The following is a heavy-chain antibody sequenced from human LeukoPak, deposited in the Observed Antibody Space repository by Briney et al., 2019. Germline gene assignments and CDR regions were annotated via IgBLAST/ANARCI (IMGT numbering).Heavy chain of an antibody. V-gene: IGHV4-34*01. J-gene: IGHJ4*02. D-gene: IGHD1-7*01. CDR2: INHSGST. Sequence: SETLSLSCAVYGGSFSGYYWSWIRQPPGKGLEWIGEINHSGSTNYNPSLKSRVTISVDTSKNQFSLKLSSVTAADTAVYYCARVLGNYVLIFDYWGQGTLVTVSS. CDR3: ARVLGNYVLIFDY. CDR1: GGSFSGYY.